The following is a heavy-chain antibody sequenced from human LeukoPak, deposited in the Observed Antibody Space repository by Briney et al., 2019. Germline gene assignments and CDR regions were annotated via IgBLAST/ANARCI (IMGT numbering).Heavy chain of an antibody. CDR1: GFTFSTYF. J-gene: IGHJ4*02. V-gene: IGHV3-74*01. CDR2: INSDGSTT. CDR3: ARGVHYGSDY. D-gene: IGHD4-17*01. Sequence: GSLRLSCAASGFTFSTYFMHWVRQAPGKGLVWVSRINSDGSTTSLADSVKGRFTISRDNAKNTLYLQMDSLGAEDTAVYFCARGVHYGSDYWGQGTLVTVSS.